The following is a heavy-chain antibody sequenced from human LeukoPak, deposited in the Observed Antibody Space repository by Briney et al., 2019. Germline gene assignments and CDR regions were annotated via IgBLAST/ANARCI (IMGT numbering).Heavy chain of an antibody. CDR2: IYYDGST. V-gene: IGHV3-53*01. CDR3: ARPLRINCGMDV. D-gene: IGHD3-3*01. J-gene: IGHJ6*02. CDR1: GFTVSSNY. Sequence: GGSLRLSCAASGFTVSSNYMSWVRQTPGKGLEWVSIIYYDGSTYYADSVKGRFTISRDNSKNTMYLQMNSLRAEDTAVYYCARPLRINCGMDVWGQGTTVTVSS.